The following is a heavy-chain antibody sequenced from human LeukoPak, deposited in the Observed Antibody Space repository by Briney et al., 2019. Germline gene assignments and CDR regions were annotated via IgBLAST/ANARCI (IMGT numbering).Heavy chain of an antibody. D-gene: IGHD6-19*01. CDR1: GFTFSSYSM. Sequence: GSLRLSCTASGFTFSSYSMNWVRQPPGKGLEWIGEIHHSGSTNYNPSLKSRVTISVDKSKNQFSLKLSSVTAADTAVYYCASKLTAVAGYFDCWGQGTLVTVSS. CDR3: ASKLTAVAGYFDC. J-gene: IGHJ4*02. CDR2: IHHSGST. V-gene: IGHV4-4*02.